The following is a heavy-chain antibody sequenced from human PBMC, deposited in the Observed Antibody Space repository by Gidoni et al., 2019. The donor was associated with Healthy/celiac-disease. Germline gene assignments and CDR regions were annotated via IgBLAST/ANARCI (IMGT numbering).Heavy chain of an antibody. CDR2: IKHSGST. D-gene: IGHD3-16*01. V-gene: IGHV4-34*01. CDR3: ARGRVMFTALNWFDP. CDR1: GGSFRGYY. Sequence: QVQLQQWGAGLLKPSATLSLTCAVYGGSFRGYYWSWIRQPPGKGLEWIGEIKHSGSTNYNPSLKSRVTISVDTSKNQFSLKLSSVTAADTAVYYCARGRVMFTALNWFDPWGQGTLVTVSS. J-gene: IGHJ5*02.